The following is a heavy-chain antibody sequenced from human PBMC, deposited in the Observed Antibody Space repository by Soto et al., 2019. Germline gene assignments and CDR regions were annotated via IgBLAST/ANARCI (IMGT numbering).Heavy chain of an antibody. V-gene: IGHV3-30-3*01. Sequence: EGSLRLSCTASGFTFNSHTMHWVRQAPGDGLEWVAVISYDGSYKFYADSVKGRFTISRDNSKNTLYLQMNSLRAEDTAVYYCAKDRVYYYDSSGSDAFDIWGQGTMVTVSS. CDR1: GFTFNSHT. J-gene: IGHJ3*02. CDR3: AKDRVYYYDSSGSDAFDI. D-gene: IGHD3-22*01. CDR2: ISYDGSYK.